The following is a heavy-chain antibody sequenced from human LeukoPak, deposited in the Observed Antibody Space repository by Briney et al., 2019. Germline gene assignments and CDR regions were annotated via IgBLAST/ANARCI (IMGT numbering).Heavy chain of an antibody. CDR3: ARGGDGYNSYFDY. Sequence: GGSLRPSCAASGFTVSSNYMSWVRQAPGKGLEWVSFIYSGGSTYYADSVKGRFTISRDNSKNTLYLQMTSLRAEDTAVYYCARGGDGYNSYFDYWGQGTLVSVSS. D-gene: IGHD5-24*01. J-gene: IGHJ4*02. CDR1: GFTVSSNY. V-gene: IGHV3-66*01. CDR2: IYSGGST.